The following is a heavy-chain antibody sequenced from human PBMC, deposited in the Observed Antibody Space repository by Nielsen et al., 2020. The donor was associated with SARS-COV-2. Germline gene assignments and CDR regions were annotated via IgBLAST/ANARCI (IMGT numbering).Heavy chain of an antibody. CDR2: ISYDGSNK. Sequence: GESLKISCAASGFTFSSYGMHWVRQAPGKGLEWVAVISYDGSNKYYADSVKGRFTISRDNAKNSLYLQMNSLRAEDTALYYCAKDPYYGMDVWGQGTTVTVSS. CDR3: AKDPYYGMDV. V-gene: IGHV3-30*18. CDR1: GFTFSSYG. J-gene: IGHJ6*02.